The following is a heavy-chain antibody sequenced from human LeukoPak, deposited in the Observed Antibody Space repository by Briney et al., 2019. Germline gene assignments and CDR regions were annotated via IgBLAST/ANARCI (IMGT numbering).Heavy chain of an antibody. V-gene: IGHV4-39*01. CDR2: IYSSGRT. D-gene: IGHD3-10*01. Sequence: SETLSLTCTVSGGSISSSSYYWGWIRQPPGKGLEWIGFIYSSGRTSYNPSLKSPVTISVDTSKNQFSLKLSSVTAADTAVYYCARHYGSGSYLIPFDYWGQGTLVTVS. J-gene: IGHJ4*02. CDR1: GGSISSSSYY. CDR3: ARHYGSGSYLIPFDY.